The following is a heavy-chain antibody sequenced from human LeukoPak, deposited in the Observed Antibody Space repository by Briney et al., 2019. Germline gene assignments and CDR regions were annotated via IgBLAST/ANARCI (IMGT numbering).Heavy chain of an antibody. D-gene: IGHD1-26*01. V-gene: IGHV3-9*01. Sequence: GGSLRLSCAASGFTFDDYAMHWVRQAPGKGLEWVSGISWNSGSIGYADSVKGRFTISRDNSKNTLYLQMNSLRAEDTAVYYCARDWTSGSYSGYWGQGTLVTVSS. CDR3: ARDWTSGSYSGY. J-gene: IGHJ4*02. CDR1: GFTFDDYA. CDR2: ISWNSGSI.